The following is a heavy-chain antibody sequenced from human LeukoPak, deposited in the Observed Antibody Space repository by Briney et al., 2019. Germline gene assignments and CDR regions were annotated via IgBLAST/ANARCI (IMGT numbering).Heavy chain of an antibody. V-gene: IGHV4-4*07. CDR2: IYTSGST. Sequence: PSETLSLTCTVSGGSISSYYWSWIRQPAGKGLEWIGRIYTSGSTNYNPSLKSRVTMSVDTSKNQFSLKLSSVTAADTAVYYCARDHRDMSSQIYYYYMDVWGKGTTVTVSS. CDR3: ARDHRDMSSQIYYYYMDV. D-gene: IGHD6-13*01. J-gene: IGHJ6*03. CDR1: GGSISSYY.